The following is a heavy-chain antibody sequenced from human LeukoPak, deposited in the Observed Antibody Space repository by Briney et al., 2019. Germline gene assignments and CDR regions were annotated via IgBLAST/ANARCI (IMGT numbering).Heavy chain of an antibody. D-gene: IGHD4-17*01. J-gene: IGHJ3*02. CDR3: ARESDYGDAFDI. V-gene: IGHV4-59*01. Sequence: PSETLSLTCTVSGGSISSYYWSWIRQPPGKGLEWIGYIYYSGSTNYNPSLKSRVTISVDTSKNQFSLKLSSVTAADTAVYYCARESDYGDAFDIRGQGTMVTVSS. CDR1: GGSISSYY. CDR2: IYYSGST.